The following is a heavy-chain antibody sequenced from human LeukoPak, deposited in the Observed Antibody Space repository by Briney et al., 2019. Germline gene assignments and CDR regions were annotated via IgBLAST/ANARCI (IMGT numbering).Heavy chain of an antibody. CDR1: GGSISSSSYY. CDR2: IYYSGST. V-gene: IGHV4-39*01. J-gene: IGHJ4*02. Sequence: SETLSLTCTVSGGSISSSSYYWGWIRQPPGKGLEWIGSIYYSGSTYYNPSLKSRVTISVDTSKNQFSLKLSSVTAADTAVYYCAKRAVAGSTGTFDYWGQGTLVTVSS. CDR3: AKRAVAGSTGTFDY. D-gene: IGHD6-19*01.